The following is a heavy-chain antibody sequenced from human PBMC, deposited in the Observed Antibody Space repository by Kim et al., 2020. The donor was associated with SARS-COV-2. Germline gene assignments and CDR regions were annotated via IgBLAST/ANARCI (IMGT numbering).Heavy chain of an antibody. CDR2: IGTAGDT. CDR3: VGIAARKRFGPYGMDV. J-gene: IGHJ6*02. D-gene: IGHD6-6*01. Sequence: GGSLRLSCAASGFTFSSYDMHWVRQATGKGLEWVSAIGTAGDTYYPGSVKGRFTISRENAKNSLYLQMNSLRAGDTAVYYCVGIAARKRFGPYGMDVWGQGTTVTVSS. CDR1: GFTFSSYD. V-gene: IGHV3-13*04.